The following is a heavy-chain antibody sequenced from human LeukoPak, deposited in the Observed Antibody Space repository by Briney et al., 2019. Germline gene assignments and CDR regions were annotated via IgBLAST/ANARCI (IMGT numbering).Heavy chain of an antibody. D-gene: IGHD7-27*01. CDR2: ISSSSSYI. J-gene: IGHJ4*02. CDR3: ARVITGDRRHDY. CDR1: GFTFSSYS. V-gene: IGHV3-21*01. Sequence: PGGSLRLSCAASGFTFSSYSMNWVRQAPGKGLEWVSSISSSSSYIYYADSVKGRFTISRDNAKNSLYLQMNSLRAEDTAVYYCARVITGDRRHDYWGQGTLVTVSS.